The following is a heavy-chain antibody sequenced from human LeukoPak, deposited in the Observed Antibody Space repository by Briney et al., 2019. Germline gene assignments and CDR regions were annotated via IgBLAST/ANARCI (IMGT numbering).Heavy chain of an antibody. CDR1: GGSISSYY. J-gene: IGHJ4*02. CDR2: IFDSGIT. D-gene: IGHD3-16*01. V-gene: IGHV4-59*01. Sequence: PSETLSLTCTVPGGSISSYYWSWIRQPPGKGLGWIGYIFDSGITNYNPSLRSRVTISLDTSKNQFSLKLASVTAADTAVYYCARVAFGGVFDYWGQGALVTVSS. CDR3: ARVAFGGVFDY.